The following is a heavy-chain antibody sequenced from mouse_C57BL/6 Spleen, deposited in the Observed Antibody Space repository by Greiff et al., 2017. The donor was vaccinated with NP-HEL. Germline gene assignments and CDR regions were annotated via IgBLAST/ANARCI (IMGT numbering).Heavy chain of an antibody. Sequence: EVKLMESEGGLVQPGSSMKLSCTASGFTFSDYYMAWVRQVPEKGLEWVANINYDGSSTYYLDSLKSRFIISRDNAKNILYLQMSSLKSEDTATYYCARVLITPWYFDVWGTGTTVTVSS. CDR2: INYDGSST. CDR1: GFTFSDYY. CDR3: ARVLITPWYFDV. D-gene: IGHD2-4*01. V-gene: IGHV5-16*01. J-gene: IGHJ1*03.